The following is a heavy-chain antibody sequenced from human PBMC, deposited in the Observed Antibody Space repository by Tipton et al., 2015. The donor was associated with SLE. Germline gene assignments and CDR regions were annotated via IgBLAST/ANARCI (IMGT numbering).Heavy chain of an antibody. CDR2: INHRGST. J-gene: IGHJ4*02. V-gene: IGHV4-34*01. CDR3: ARTNGGGATFFDH. CDR1: GGSFREYY. Sequence: GLVKPSETLSLACAVYGGSFREYYWSWIRQSPGKGLEWIGEINHRGSTNYNPSLKSRVTLSVDTSKNQFSLRLRSVTAADTAVYYCARTNGGGATFFDHWGQGTPVTVSS. D-gene: IGHD7-27*01.